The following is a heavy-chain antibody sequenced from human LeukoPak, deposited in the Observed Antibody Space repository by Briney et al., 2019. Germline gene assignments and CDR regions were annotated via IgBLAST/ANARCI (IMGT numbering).Heavy chain of an antibody. V-gene: IGHV3-23*01. CDR2: INGGAYST. CDR1: GGSISSSSYY. J-gene: IGHJ3*02. Sequence: PSETLPLTCTVSGGSISSSSYYWGWIRQPPGKGLAWISAINGGAYSTSYADSVKGRFTISRDNSKNTLYLQMNSLRAEDTAVYYCSRNSSGFKLGDAFDIWGQGTMVTASS. D-gene: IGHD3-22*01. CDR3: SRNSSGFKLGDAFDI.